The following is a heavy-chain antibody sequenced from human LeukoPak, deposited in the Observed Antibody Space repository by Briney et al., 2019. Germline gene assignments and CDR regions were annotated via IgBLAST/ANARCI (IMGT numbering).Heavy chain of an antibody. CDR1: GGSFSGYY. D-gene: IGHD6-13*01. Sequence: SETLPLTCAVYGGSFSGYYWSWIRQPPGKGLEWIGEINHSGSTNYNPSLKSRVTISVDTSKNQFSLKLSSVTAANTAVYYCASLAAAGRSGFQHWGQGTLVTVSS. CDR2: INHSGST. J-gene: IGHJ1*01. V-gene: IGHV4-34*01. CDR3: ASLAAAGRSGFQH.